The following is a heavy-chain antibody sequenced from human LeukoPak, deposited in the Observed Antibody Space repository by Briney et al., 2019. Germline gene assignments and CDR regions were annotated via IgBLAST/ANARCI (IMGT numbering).Heavy chain of an antibody. CDR2: IIPIFGTA. V-gene: IGHV1-69*06. CDR1: GYTFTSYG. Sequence: SVKVSCKASGYTFTSYGISWVRQAPGQGLEWMGGIIPIFGTANYAQKFQGRVTITADKSTSTAYMELSSLRSEDTAVYYCARKDRWELSYAFDIWGQGTMVTVSS. CDR3: ARKDRWELSYAFDI. D-gene: IGHD1-26*01. J-gene: IGHJ3*02.